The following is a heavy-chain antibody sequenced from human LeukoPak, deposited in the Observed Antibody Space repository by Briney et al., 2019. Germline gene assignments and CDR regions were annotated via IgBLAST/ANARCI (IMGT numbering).Heavy chain of an antibody. D-gene: IGHD1-26*01. CDR1: GFTFDDYA. V-gene: IGHV3-9*03. CDR3: AKAPQSGIVGAINFDY. J-gene: IGHJ4*02. CDR2: ISWNSGSI. Sequence: TGRSLRLSCAASGFTFDDYAMRWVRQVPGKGLEWVSGISWNSGSIRYADSVKGRFTISRDNAKNSLYLQMNSLRAEDMALYYCAKAPQSGIVGAINFDYWGQGTLVTVSS.